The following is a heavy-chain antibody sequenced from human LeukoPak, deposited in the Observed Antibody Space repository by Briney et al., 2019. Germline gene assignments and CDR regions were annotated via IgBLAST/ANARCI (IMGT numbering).Heavy chain of an antibody. CDR3: ARSSPGSPGYSSSYIDY. Sequence: SGTLSLTCAVYGGSFSGYYWSWIRQPPGKGLEWIGEINHSGSTNYNPSLKSRVTISVDTSKNQFSLKLSSVTAADTAVYYCARSSPGSPGYSSSYIDYWGQGTLVTVSS. V-gene: IGHV4-34*01. CDR2: INHSGST. J-gene: IGHJ4*02. CDR1: GGSFSGYY. D-gene: IGHD6-13*01.